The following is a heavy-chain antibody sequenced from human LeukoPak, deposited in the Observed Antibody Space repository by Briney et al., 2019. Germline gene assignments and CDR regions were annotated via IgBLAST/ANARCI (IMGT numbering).Heavy chain of an antibody. D-gene: IGHD1-26*01. J-gene: IGHJ6*02. CDR1: GFTVSSNY. CDR2: IYSGGST. Sequence: QPGGSLRLSCAASGFTVSSNYMSWVRQAPGKGLEWVSVIYSGGSTYYADSVKGRFTISRDNSKNTLYLQMNSLRAEDTAVYYCARDDVGATRLYYYGMDVWGQGTTVTVSS. V-gene: IGHV3-66*01. CDR3: ARDDVGATRLYYYGMDV.